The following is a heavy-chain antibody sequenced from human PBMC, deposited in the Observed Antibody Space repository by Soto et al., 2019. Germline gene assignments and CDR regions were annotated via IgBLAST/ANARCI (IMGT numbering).Heavy chain of an antibody. CDR3: AREGSWSYYDSSGYPYGRAFDI. Sequence: QVQLVQSGAEVKKPGSSVKVSCKASGGTFSSYAISWVRQAPGQGLEWMGGIIPIFGTANYAQKFQGRVTITADESTSTAYMELSSLRSEDTAVYYCAREGSWSYYDSSGYPYGRAFDIWGQGTMVTVSS. J-gene: IGHJ3*02. V-gene: IGHV1-69*01. D-gene: IGHD3-22*01. CDR2: IIPIFGTA. CDR1: GGTFSSYA.